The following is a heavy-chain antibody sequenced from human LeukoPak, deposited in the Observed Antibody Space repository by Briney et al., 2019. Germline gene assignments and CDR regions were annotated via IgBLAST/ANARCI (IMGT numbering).Heavy chain of an antibody. CDR1: GFTFNTFW. CDR3: ASGIRFLEWSFDY. CDR2: IKYDGSQT. J-gene: IGHJ4*02. V-gene: IGHV3-7*01. D-gene: IGHD3-3*01. Sequence: SGGSLRLSCAASGFTFNTFWMSWVRQAPGKGLERVGNIKYDGSQTYYVDSVKGRFTISRDNAKNSLYLQMNSLRVDDTAVYYCASGIRFLEWSFDYWGQGTLVTVSS.